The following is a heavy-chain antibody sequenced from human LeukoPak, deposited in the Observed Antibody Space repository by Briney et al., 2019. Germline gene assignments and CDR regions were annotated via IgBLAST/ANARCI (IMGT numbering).Heavy chain of an antibody. J-gene: IGHJ4*02. V-gene: IGHV4-59*04. CDR1: GGSISSYY. CDR2: IYYSGST. Sequence: SETLSLTCTVSGGSISSYYWSWIRQPPGKGLEWIGYIYYSGSTYYNPSLKSRVTISVDTSKNQFSLKLSSVTAADTAVYYCARIEPPRPFDYWGQGTLVTVSS. CDR3: ARIEPPRPFDY. D-gene: IGHD2/OR15-2a*01.